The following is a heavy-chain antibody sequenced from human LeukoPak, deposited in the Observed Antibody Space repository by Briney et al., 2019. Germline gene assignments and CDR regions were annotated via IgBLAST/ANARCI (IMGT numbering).Heavy chain of an antibody. CDR3: ARDPPAYCGGECYSPYSGMDV. J-gene: IGHJ6*02. CDR1: GYTFSSYG. D-gene: IGHD2-21*01. Sequence: ASVKVSCKASGYTFSSYGISWVRQAPGQGLEWMGWISVYNANTDQSKKLQGRVTMTTDTSTSTAYMELTSLRSDDTAVYYCARDPPAYCGGECYSPYSGMDVWGQGTTVTVSS. CDR2: ISVYNANT. V-gene: IGHV1-18*01.